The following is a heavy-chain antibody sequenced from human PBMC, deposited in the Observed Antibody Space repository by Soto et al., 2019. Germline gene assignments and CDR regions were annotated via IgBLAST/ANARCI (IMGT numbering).Heavy chain of an antibody. J-gene: IGHJ4*02. CDR2: IYYSGST. V-gene: IGHV4-61*05. CDR1: GGSVSSTTYY. Sequence: SETLSLTCTVSGGSVSSTTYYWGWMRQPPGKGLEWIGYIYYSGSTNYNPSLKSRVTISVDTSKNQFSLKLNSMTAADTAVYYCARHNYGSGSTYFDYWGQGTLVTVSS. CDR3: ARHNYGSGSTYFDY. D-gene: IGHD3-10*01.